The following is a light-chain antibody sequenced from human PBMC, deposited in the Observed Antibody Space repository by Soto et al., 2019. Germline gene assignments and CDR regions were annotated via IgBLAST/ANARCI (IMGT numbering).Light chain of an antibody. CDR2: YAS. CDR1: QSISGW. CDR3: QQYSRYSYT. Sequence: DIQMTQSPSTLSASVGDRVTITCRASQSISGWLAWYQQKPGKAPKLLIYYASSLKSGVPSRFIGSRSGTEFTLTICSLPPDDFATYYCQQYSRYSYTFGQGTKLEIK. J-gene: IGKJ2*01. V-gene: IGKV1-5*01.